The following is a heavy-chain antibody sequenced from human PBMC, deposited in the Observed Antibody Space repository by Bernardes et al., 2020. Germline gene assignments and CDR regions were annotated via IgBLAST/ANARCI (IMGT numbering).Heavy chain of an antibody. CDR2: IGTSGTNT. J-gene: IGHJ3*02. Sequence: GSLRLPCAASGFTFSDHYMSWIRQAPGKGLEWVSYIGTSGTNTRYADSVKGRFIISRDNAKNTLYLQMNSVRAEDTASYFCAGDPGDGSGPIDGFEIWGQGTMVTVSS. D-gene: IGHD3-22*01. CDR1: GFTFSDHY. V-gene: IGHV3-11*03. CDR3: AGDPGDGSGPIDGFEI.